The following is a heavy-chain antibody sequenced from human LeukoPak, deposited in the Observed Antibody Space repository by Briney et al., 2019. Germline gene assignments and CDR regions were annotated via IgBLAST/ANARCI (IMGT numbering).Heavy chain of an antibody. Sequence: GGSLRLSCAASGFTFSSYGMHWVRQAPGKGLEWVAVIWYDGSNKYYADSVKGRFTISRDNSKNTLYLQMNSLRAEDTAVYYCARDPSQQDRSGYYYYYYGMDVWGQGTTVTVSS. V-gene: IGHV3-33*01. J-gene: IGHJ6*02. D-gene: IGHD3-22*01. CDR1: GFTFSSYG. CDR2: IWYDGSNK. CDR3: ARDPSQQDRSGYYYYYYGMDV.